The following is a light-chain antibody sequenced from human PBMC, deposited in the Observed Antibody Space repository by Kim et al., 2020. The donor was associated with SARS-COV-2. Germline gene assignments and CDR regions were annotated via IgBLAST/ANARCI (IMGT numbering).Light chain of an antibody. CDR1: NHMNTF. CDR3: QQTYDSYT. J-gene: IGKJ2*01. V-gene: IGKV1-39*01. CDR2: AAS. Sequence: LAPSVGDRVTLTCRASNHMNTFVNWYQHRPGKAPKLLIYAASTLESGVPPRFRGGGSGTDFTLTISSLQPEDLATYYCQQTYDSYTFGQGTKLEI.